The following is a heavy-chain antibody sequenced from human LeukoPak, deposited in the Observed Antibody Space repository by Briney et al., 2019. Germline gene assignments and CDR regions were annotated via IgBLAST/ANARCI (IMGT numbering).Heavy chain of an antibody. CDR1: GFTFTSYG. CDR3: ARDPKWLDY. V-gene: IGHV3-7*01. Sequence: GGSLRLSCAASGFTFTSYGMNWVRQAAGKGLEWVANTNQEGSEKYYVDSVKGRFTISKDNAKNALYLQMNSLRAEDTAVYYCARDPKWLDYWGQGTLVTVSS. CDR2: TNQEGSEK. J-gene: IGHJ4*02. D-gene: IGHD5-12*01.